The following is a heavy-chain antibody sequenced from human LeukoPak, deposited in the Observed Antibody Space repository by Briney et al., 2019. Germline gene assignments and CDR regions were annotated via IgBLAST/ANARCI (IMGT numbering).Heavy chain of an antibody. CDR3: AREDPYGDYDS. D-gene: IGHD4-17*01. V-gene: IGHV1-2*02. Sequence: VSVKVSCKASGYTFTGYYMHWVRQAPGQGLEWMGWINPNGGGTNYAQKFQGRITMTRDTSISTAYMELSRLRSDDTAVYYCAREDPYGDYDSWGQGTLVTVSS. J-gene: IGHJ4*02. CDR1: GYTFTGYY. CDR2: INPNGGGT.